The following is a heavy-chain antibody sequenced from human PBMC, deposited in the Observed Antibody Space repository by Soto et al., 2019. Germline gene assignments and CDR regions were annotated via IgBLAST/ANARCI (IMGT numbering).Heavy chain of an antibody. V-gene: IGHV4-31*03. CDR1: GASISSGGYY. J-gene: IGHJ4*02. CDR2: IYYSGNT. Sequence: QVQLQESGPGLVKPSQTLSLSCSVSGASISSGGYYWSWIRQHPGKGLEWIGFIYYSGNTHYKPALKSRVSMSVDTSKNQFSLRVSSVTAADTAVYYCARGSGGSCCPFDYWGQGTLVTVSS. D-gene: IGHD2-15*01. CDR3: ARGSGGSCCPFDY.